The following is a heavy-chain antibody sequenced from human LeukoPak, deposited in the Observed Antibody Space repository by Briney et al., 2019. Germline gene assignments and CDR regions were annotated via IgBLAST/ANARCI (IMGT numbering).Heavy chain of an antibody. CDR3: ARETYGDYGWYFDL. J-gene: IGHJ2*01. Sequence: GGSLRLSCAASGFTFSSYSMNWVRRAPGKGLEWVSSISSSSSYIYYADSVKGRFTISRDNAKNSLYLQMNSLRAEDTAVYYCARETYGDYGWYFDLWGRGTLVTVSS. CDR2: ISSSSSYI. V-gene: IGHV3-21*01. CDR1: GFTFSSYS. D-gene: IGHD4-17*01.